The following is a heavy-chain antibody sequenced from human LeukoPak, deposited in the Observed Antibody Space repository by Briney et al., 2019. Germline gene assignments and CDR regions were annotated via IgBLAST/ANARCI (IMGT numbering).Heavy chain of an antibody. D-gene: IGHD3-10*01. CDR2: IYPGDSDT. V-gene: IGHV5-51*01. CDR3: ARIRMVRGIYYYYMDV. CDR1: GYSFTSYW. J-gene: IGHJ6*03. Sequence: GESLKISCKGSGYSFTSYWIGWVRQMPGKGLEWMGIIYPGDSDTRYSPSFQDQVTISADKSISTAYLQWSSLKASDTAMYYCARIRMVRGIYYYYMDVWGKGTTVTISS.